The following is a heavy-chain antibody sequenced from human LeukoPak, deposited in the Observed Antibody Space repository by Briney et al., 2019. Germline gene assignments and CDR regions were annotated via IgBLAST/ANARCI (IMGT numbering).Heavy chain of an antibody. V-gene: IGHV3-7*01. J-gene: IGHJ5*02. CDR2: IKQDGSEK. D-gene: IGHD3-10*01. CDR1: GFTFSSYW. CDR3: ARESYGSGKSGWFDP. Sequence: AGGSLRLSCAASGFTFSSYWMSWVRQAPGKGLEWVANIKQDGSEKYYVDSVKGRFTISRDNAKNSLYLQMNSLRAEDTAVYYCARESYGSGKSGWFDPWGQGTLVTVSS.